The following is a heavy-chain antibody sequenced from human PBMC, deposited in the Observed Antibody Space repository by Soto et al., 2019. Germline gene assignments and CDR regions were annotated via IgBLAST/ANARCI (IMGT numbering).Heavy chain of an antibody. J-gene: IGHJ6*02. V-gene: IGHV4-59*12. D-gene: IGHD3-9*01. CDR1: GGSISSYY. CDR2: IYYSGST. CDR3: ARASETLDILTGYYKYYYYGMDV. Sequence: SETLSLTCTVSGGSISSYYWGWIRQPPWKGLEWIGYIYYSGSTNYTPSLQSRVTISVDTSKNQFSLKLSSVTAADTAVYYCARASETLDILTGYYKYYYYGMDVWGQGTTVT.